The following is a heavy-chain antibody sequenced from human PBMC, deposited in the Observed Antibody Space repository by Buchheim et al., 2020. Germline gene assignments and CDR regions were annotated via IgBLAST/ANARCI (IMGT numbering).Heavy chain of an antibody. CDR2: IYYSGDT. CDR1: GGSISNGGFS. J-gene: IGHJ6*02. CDR3: VKGSGIYYHLMDV. Sequence: QLQLQESGSGLVKPSQTLSVTCTVSGGSISNGGFSWNWIRQPPGKGLDWIGCIYYSGDTYYNPSLKSRVTLAVDGSKNQFSLRLTSVTAADAAVYYCVKGSGIYYHLMDVWGQGTT. D-gene: IGHD6-13*01. V-gene: IGHV4-30-2*01.